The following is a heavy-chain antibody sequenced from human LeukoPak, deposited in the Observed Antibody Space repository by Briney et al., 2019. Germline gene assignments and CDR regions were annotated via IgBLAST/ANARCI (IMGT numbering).Heavy chain of an antibody. CDR3: ARAGMDGRGYYQGFDY. Sequence: GGSLRLSCAASGFTFNSFWMSWVRQAPGKGLEWVANIKEDGTAKNYVDSVKGRFTISRDSAKNSLYLQMNSLRAEDTALYYCARAGMDGRGYYQGFDYWGQGTLVTVSS. CDR2: IKEDGTAK. CDR1: GFTFNSFW. V-gene: IGHV3-7*01. J-gene: IGHJ4*02. D-gene: IGHD3-22*01.